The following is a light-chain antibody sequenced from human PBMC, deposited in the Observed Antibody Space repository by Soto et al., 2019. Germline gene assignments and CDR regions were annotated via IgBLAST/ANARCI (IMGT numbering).Light chain of an antibody. Sequence: EIVMTQSPATLSVSPGERVTLSCRASQSVSSRLAWYQQKPGQAPRLLIYESSNRATGIPARFSGSGSGTDFSLTISSLEPEDFAVYYCQQRSTWPQTFGQGTKVDIK. CDR1: QSVSSR. V-gene: IGKV3-11*01. CDR2: ESS. J-gene: IGKJ1*01. CDR3: QQRSTWPQT.